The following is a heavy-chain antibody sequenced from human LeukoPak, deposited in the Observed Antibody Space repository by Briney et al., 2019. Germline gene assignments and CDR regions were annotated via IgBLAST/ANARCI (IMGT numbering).Heavy chain of an antibody. Sequence: GASVKVSCKASGYTFTSYGISWVRQAPGQGLEWMGWISAYNGNTNYAQKLQGRVTMTTDTSTSTAYMELRSLRSDDTAVYYCARTALPIAAAYLDYWGQGTLVTVSS. CDR3: ARTALPIAAAYLDY. J-gene: IGHJ4*02. V-gene: IGHV1-18*01. CDR2: ISAYNGNT. D-gene: IGHD6-13*01. CDR1: GYTFTSYG.